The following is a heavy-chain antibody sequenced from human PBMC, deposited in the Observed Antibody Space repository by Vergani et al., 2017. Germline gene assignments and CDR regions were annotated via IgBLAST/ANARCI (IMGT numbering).Heavy chain of an antibody. CDR3: ARASDCSSTSCSNWYFDL. Sequence: QVQLVQSGAEVKKPGASAKVSCKASGYTFTSYGISWVRQAPGQGLEWMGWISAYNGNTNYAQKLQGRVTMTTDTSTSTAYMELRSLRSDDTAVYYCARASDCSSTSCSNWYFDLWGRGTLVTVSS. J-gene: IGHJ2*01. CDR2: ISAYNGNT. D-gene: IGHD2-2*01. V-gene: IGHV1-18*01. CDR1: GYTFTSYG.